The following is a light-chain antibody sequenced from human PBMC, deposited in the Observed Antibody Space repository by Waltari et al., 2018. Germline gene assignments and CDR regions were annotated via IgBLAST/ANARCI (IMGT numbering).Light chain of an antibody. CDR3: SSYTRSSTLGV. J-gene: IGLJ3*02. Sequence: QSALTQPASVSGSPGQSITISCSGTSSDVGGYNYVSWYQQHPGQAPKLMIYDVSNRPSGVSNRVSGSKSGNTASLTISGLQADDEADYYCSSYTRSSTLGVFGGGTKLTVL. CDR1: SSDVGGYNY. V-gene: IGLV2-14*03. CDR2: DVS.